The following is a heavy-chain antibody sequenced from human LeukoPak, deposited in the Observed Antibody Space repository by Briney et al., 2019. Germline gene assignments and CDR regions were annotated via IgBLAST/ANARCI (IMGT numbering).Heavy chain of an antibody. CDR2: ADYDGSDT. CDR1: GFTFSRYW. CDR3: ATLAAAGTNY. V-gene: IGHV3-74*01. Sequence: GGSLRLSCAASGFTFSRYWMHWVRQAPGKGLVWVSRADYDGSDTSYADSVRGRFTISRDNAKNTLYLQMNSLSAEDTAAYYCATLAAAGTNYWGQGTLVTVSS. J-gene: IGHJ4*02. D-gene: IGHD6-13*01.